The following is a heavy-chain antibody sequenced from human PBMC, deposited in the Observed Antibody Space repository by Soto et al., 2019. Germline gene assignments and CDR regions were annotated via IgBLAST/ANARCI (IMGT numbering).Heavy chain of an antibody. CDR3: ARPESAGSSGYLALPPVPHYYYGMDV. Sequence: GASVKVSCKASGGTFSSYAISWVRQAPGQGXEWMGGIIPIFGTANYAQKFQGRVTITADKSTSTAYMELSSLRSEDTAVYYCARPESAGSSGYLALPPVPHYYYGMDVWGQGTTVTVSS. CDR1: GGTFSSYA. D-gene: IGHD3-22*01. CDR2: IIPIFGTA. J-gene: IGHJ6*02. V-gene: IGHV1-69*06.